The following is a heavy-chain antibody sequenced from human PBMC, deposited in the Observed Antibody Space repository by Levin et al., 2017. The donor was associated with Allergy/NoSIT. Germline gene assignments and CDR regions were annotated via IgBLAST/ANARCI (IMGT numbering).Heavy chain of an antibody. V-gene: IGHV3-74*01. Sequence: GGSLRLSCAASGFTFSTFWMHWVRQAPGQGLVWVSRINSDGSSTVYADSVKGRFTISRDNAKNTLFLEMNSLRAEDTAVYYCARGGLGYASDNWGQGTLVTVSS. CDR2: INSDGSST. D-gene: IGHD2-2*01. CDR1: GFTFSTFW. CDR3: ARGGLGYASDN. J-gene: IGHJ4*02.